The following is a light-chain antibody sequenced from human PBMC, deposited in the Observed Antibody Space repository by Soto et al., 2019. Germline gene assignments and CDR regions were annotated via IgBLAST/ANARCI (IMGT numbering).Light chain of an antibody. CDR1: SSDVGGYNY. J-gene: IGLJ1*01. V-gene: IGLV2-14*01. CDR2: EVS. Sequence: QSALTQPASVSGSPGQSITISCTGTSSDVGGYNYVSWYQQHPGKAPKLMIYEVSNRPSGVSNRFSASKSADTASLTISGLQAEDEANYYCCSYTTSTTDVFGTGTKLTVL. CDR3: CSYTTSTTDV.